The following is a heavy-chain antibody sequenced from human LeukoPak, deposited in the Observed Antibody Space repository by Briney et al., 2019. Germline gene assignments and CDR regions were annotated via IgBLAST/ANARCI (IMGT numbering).Heavy chain of an antibody. CDR3: ARDQEAFGY. Sequence: ASVKVSFKASGYSFTSNYIHWVRQAPGQGLEWMGMIYPRDGSTSYAQKFQGRVTVTRDTSTSTVHMELSGLRSEDTAVYYCARDQEAFGYWGQGTLVTVSS. CDR2: IYPRDGST. J-gene: IGHJ4*02. CDR1: GYSFTSNY. V-gene: IGHV1-46*01.